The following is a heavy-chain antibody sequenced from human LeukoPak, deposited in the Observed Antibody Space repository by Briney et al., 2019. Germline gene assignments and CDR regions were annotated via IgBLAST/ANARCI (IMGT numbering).Heavy chain of an antibody. CDR1: GGSISSSYYY. Sequence: SETLSLTCTVSGGSISSSYYYWGWIRQPPGKGLEWIGSIYYSGSTYYNPSLKSRVTISVDTSKNQFSLKLRSVTAADTAVYYCARGEVADYWGQGTLVTVSS. V-gene: IGHV4-39*01. CDR2: IYYSGST. CDR3: ARGEVADY. J-gene: IGHJ4*02.